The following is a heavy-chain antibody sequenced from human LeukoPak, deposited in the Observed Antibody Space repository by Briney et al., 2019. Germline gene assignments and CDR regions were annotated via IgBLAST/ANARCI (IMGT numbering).Heavy chain of an antibody. J-gene: IGHJ4*02. CDR1: GYDFINYA. D-gene: IGHD4-11*01. Sequence: ASVKVSCKGSGYDFINYAITWVRQAPGQGREGMGWISPFNGQTNYAQNLQGRVTMTIDRTTSTASMELRGLKSDDTGVYYCARTWDYSPRGRFVDWGQGTRVTVSS. CDR3: ARTWDYSPRGRFVD. CDR2: ISPFNGQT. V-gene: IGHV1-18*01.